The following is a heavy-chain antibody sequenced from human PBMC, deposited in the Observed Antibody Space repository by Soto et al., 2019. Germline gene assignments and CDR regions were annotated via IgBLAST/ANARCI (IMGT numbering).Heavy chain of an antibody. D-gene: IGHD1-26*01. CDR1: GGSISSSNW. Sequence: QVQLQESGPGLVKPSGTLSLTCAVSGGSISSSNWWSWVRQPPGKGLEWIGEIYHSGSTNYNQSLKSRVTISVDKSKNQFSLKLSSVTAADPAGYYCARVSGSYYYGMDVWGQGITVTVSS. CDR3: ARVSGSYYYGMDV. V-gene: IGHV4-4*02. CDR2: IYHSGST. J-gene: IGHJ6*02.